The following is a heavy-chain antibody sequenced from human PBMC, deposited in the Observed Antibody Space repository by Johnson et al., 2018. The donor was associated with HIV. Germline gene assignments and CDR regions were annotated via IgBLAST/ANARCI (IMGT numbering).Heavy chain of an antibody. CDR2: ISWDGGST. V-gene: IGHV3-43*01. J-gene: IGHJ3*02. CDR3: ARIHNTMIVVIFDAFDI. Sequence: VQLVESGGVVVQPGGSLRLSCAASGFTFDDYTMHWVRQAPGKGLEWVSLISWDGGSTYYADSVKGRFNISRDNLQMNSLRAEDTAVYYCARIHNTMIVVIFDAFDIWGQGTMVTVSS. CDR1: GFTFDDYT. D-gene: IGHD3-22*01.